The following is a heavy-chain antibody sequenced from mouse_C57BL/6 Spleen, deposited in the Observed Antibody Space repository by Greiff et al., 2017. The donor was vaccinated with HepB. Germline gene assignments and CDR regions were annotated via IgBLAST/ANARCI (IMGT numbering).Heavy chain of an antibody. CDR3: ASGGKGLLGYAMDY. D-gene: IGHD2-3*01. V-gene: IGHV1-4*01. J-gene: IGHJ4*01. CDR1: GYTFTSYT. CDR2: INPSSGYT. Sequence: VQLQQSGAELARPGASVKMSCKASGYTFTSYTMHWVKQRPGQGLEWIGYINPSSGYTKYNQKFKDKATLTADKSSSTAYMQLSSLTSEDSAVYYCASGGKGLLGYAMDYWGQGTSVTVSS.